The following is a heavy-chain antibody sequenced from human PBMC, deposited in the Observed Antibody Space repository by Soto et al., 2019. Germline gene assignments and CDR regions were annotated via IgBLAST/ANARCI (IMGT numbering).Heavy chain of an antibody. V-gene: IGHV4-39*01. CDR1: CGSISSSSYY. J-gene: IGHJ4*02. CDR3: ATYYGDYVSY. Sequence: QLQLQESGPGLMKPSETLSLTCTVSCGSISSSSYYWGWIRQPPGKGLEWSVSIYYSGSTFYNPSLKSRVSISVDTAKDQFSMMLSSVTAADTAVYYCATYYGDYVSYWGQGTLVTVSS. D-gene: IGHD4-17*01. CDR2: IYYSGST.